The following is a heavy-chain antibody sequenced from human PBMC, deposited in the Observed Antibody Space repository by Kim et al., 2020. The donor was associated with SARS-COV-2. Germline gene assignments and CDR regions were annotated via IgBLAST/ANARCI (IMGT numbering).Heavy chain of an antibody. Sequence: GGSLRLSCAASGFPFNRAWMTWVRQAPGKGLEWVGRIKSKADGGTTDYAAPVRGRFSISRDDSTNLLYLQMNSLKTEDTAVYYCTTIGSGSYRWGQGTLVTVSS. CDR2: IKSKADGGTT. CDR3: TTIGSGSYR. V-gene: IGHV3-15*01. J-gene: IGHJ1*01. D-gene: IGHD1-26*01. CDR1: GFPFNRAW.